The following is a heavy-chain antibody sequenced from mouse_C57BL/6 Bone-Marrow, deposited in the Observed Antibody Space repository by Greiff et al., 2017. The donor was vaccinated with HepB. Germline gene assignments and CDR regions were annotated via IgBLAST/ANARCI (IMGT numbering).Heavy chain of an antibody. J-gene: IGHJ2*01. CDR1: GFNIKDDY. CDR2: IEPENGDT. D-gene: IGHD1-1*01. V-gene: IGHV14-4*01. CDR3: TLIYYYGSSHDY. Sequence: EVQLQQSGAELVRPGASVKLSCTASGFNIKDDYMHWVKQRPEQGLEWIGWIEPENGDTEYASKFQGKATITADTSSNTAYLQLSSLTSEDTAVYYCTLIYYYGSSHDYWGQGTTLTVSS.